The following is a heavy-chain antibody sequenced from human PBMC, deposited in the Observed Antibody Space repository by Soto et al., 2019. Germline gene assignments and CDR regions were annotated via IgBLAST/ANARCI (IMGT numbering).Heavy chain of an antibody. D-gene: IGHD2-2*01. CDR3: ARALLYCSSTSCLNYYYGMDV. J-gene: IGHJ6*02. CDR1: GGSFSGYY. V-gene: IGHV4-34*01. Sequence: PSETLSLTCAVYGGSFSGYYWSWIRQPPGKGLEWIGEINHSGSTNYNPSLKSRVTISVDTSKNQFSLKLSSVTAADTAVYYCARALLYCSSTSCLNYYYGMDVWGQGTPVTVSS. CDR2: INHSGST.